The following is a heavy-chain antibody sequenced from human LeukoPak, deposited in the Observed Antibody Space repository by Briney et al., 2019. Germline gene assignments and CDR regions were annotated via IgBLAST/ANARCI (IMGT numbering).Heavy chain of an antibody. V-gene: IGHV3-30*03. D-gene: IGHD1-26*01. CDR1: GFTFSSCG. J-gene: IGHJ3*02. Sequence: GGSLRLSCAASGFTFSSCGTHWVRQAPGKGLEWVAVISYDGSNEYYADSVKGRFTISRDNSKNTLYLQMNSLRAEDTAVYYCATSGRIKRDAFDIWGQGTMVTVSS. CDR2: ISYDGSNE. CDR3: ATSGRIKRDAFDI.